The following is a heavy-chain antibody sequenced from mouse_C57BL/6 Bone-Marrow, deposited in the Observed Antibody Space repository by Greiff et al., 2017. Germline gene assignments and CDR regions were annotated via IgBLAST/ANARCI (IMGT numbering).Heavy chain of an antibody. CDR1: GYTFTSYG. CDR3: ARWYYGSISYYAMDY. J-gene: IGHJ4*01. V-gene: IGHV1-81*01. Sequence: ESGAELARPGASVKLSCKASGYTFTSYGISWVKQRTGQGLEWIGEIYPRSGNTYYNEKFKGKATLTADKSSSTAYMELRSLTSEDSAVYFCARWYYGSISYYAMDYWGQGTSVTVSS. CDR2: IYPRSGNT. D-gene: IGHD1-1*01.